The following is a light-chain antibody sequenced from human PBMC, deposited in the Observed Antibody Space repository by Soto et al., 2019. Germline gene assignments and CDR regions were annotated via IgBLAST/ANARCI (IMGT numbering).Light chain of an antibody. CDR2: GAS. J-gene: IGKJ1*01. V-gene: IGKV3-15*01. CDR3: HQYNTLWT. Sequence: EIVMTQSPATLSVSPGERATLSCRASQSVSNNLAWYQQKPGQAPRLLIYGASTRATGVPDRFSGSGSGTEFSLTISSLQTEDFAVYFCHQYNTLWTFGQGTKVEIK. CDR1: QSVSNN.